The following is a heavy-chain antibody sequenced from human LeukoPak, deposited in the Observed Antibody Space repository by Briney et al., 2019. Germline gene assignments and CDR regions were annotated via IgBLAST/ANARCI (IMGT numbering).Heavy chain of an antibody. CDR1: GFTFDDYA. CDR2: ISGDGGST. Sequence: GGSLRLSCAASGFTFDDYAMHWVRQAPGKGLEWVSLISGDGGSTYNVDSVKGRFTISRDNSKNSLYLQMNSLRTEDTALYYCAKDTCSSSRSYGMDVWGQGTTVTVSS. J-gene: IGHJ6*02. V-gene: IGHV3-43*02. CDR3: AKDTCSSSRSYGMDV. D-gene: IGHD6-13*01.